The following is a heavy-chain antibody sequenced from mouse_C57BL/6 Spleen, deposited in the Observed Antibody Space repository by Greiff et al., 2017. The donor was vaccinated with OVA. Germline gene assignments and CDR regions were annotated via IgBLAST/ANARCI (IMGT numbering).Heavy chain of an antibody. V-gene: IGHV1-52*01. CDR3: ARCYGNYDGYSWFAY. Sequence: QVQLKQPGAELVRPGSSVKLSCKASGYTFTSYWMHWVKQRPIQGLEWIGNIDPSDSETHYNQKFKDKATLTVDKSSSTAYMQLSSLTSEDSAVYYCARCYGNYDGYSWFAYWGQGTLVTVSA. CDR1: GYTFTSYW. D-gene: IGHD2-3*01. CDR2: IDPSDSET. J-gene: IGHJ3*01.